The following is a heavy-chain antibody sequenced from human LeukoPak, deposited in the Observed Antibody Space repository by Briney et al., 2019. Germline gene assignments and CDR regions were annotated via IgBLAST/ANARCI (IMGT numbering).Heavy chain of an antibody. V-gene: IGHV4-4*07. Sequence: SETLSLTCSVSGASITRYYWAWIRQPVGKGLEWFGRLYTNGTVNYNPSLRSRVTMSRDTSRNQFSLKLTSVTAADTAVYYCARLLGSSGYAGDWYFDLWGPGALVTVSS. J-gene: IGHJ2*01. D-gene: IGHD3-22*01. CDR3: ARLLGSSGYAGDWYFDL. CDR1: GASITRYY. CDR2: LYTNGTV.